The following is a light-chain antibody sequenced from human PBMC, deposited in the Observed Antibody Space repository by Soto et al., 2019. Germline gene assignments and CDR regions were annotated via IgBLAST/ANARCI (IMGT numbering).Light chain of an antibody. V-gene: IGKV3-15*01. CDR1: QSVISS. J-gene: IGKJ4*01. CDR3: QHYNNWLGT. CDR2: GAS. Sequence: EIVVTQSPALLSVSPGERVTLSCRASQSVISSIAWYQQKLGQDPRLLIYGASTRATGIPARFSGSGSGTEFFLTISSLQSEDFAMYYCQHYNNWLGTFGGGTKVEIK.